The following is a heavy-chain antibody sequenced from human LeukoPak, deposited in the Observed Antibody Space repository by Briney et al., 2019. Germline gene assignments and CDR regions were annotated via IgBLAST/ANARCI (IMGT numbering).Heavy chain of an antibody. Sequence: PSETLPLTCTVSGYSISSGYYWGWIRQPPGKGLEWIGSIYHSGSTYYNPSLKSRVTISVDTSKNQFSLKLSSVTAADTAVYYCARGGIGEYQLITTAFDPWGQGTLVTVSS. CDR1: GYSISSGYY. D-gene: IGHD2-2*01. CDR2: IYHSGST. J-gene: IGHJ5*02. V-gene: IGHV4-38-2*02. CDR3: ARGGIGEYQLITTAFDP.